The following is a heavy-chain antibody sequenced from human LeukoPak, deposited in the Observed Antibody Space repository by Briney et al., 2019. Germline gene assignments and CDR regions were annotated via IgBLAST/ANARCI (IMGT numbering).Heavy chain of an antibody. CDR1: GFTVSSNY. J-gene: IGHJ4*02. CDR3: ACGERRRVPLRY. Sequence: PGGSLRLSCAASGFTVSSNYMSWVRQAPWKGLEWVSVIYSGGSTYYADSVKGRFTTSRDNSKNTLYLQMNSLRAEDTAVYYCACGERRRVPLRYWGQGTLVTVSS. V-gene: IGHV3-53*01. D-gene: IGHD3-10*01. CDR2: IYSGGST.